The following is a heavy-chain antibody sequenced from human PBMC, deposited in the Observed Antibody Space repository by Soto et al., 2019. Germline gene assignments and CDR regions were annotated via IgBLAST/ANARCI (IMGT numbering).Heavy chain of an antibody. CDR1: GFSLSSYA. CDR3: ARDKYGDV. CDR2: MTDSGTNV. D-gene: IGHD2-2*01. Sequence: EVQLVESGGGLVQPGGSLRLSCVASGFSLSSYAMKWVRQAPGKGLEWIAYMTDSGTNVYYADSVRGRFTISRDIAKSSVYLQMNSLRAEDTAVYYCARDKYGDVWGKGTTVTVSS. J-gene: IGHJ6*04. V-gene: IGHV3-48*01.